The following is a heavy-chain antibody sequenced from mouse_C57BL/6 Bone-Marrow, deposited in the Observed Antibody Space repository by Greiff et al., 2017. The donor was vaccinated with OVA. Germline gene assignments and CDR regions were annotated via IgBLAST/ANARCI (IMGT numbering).Heavy chain of an antibody. CDR2: IHPNSGST. Sequence: QVQLQQPGAELVKPGASVKLSCKASGYTFTSYWMHWVKQRPGQGLEWIGIIHPNSGSTNYNEKFKSKATLTVDKASSTAYMQLSSLTSEDSAVYDCASPKILYSNYWYFDVWGTGTTVTVSS. CDR1: GYTFTSYW. V-gene: IGHV1-64*01. J-gene: IGHJ1*03. CDR3: ASPKILYSNYWYFDV. D-gene: IGHD2-5*01.